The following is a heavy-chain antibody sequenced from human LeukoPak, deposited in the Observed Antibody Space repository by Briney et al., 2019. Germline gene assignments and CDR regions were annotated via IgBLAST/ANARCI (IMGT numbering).Heavy chain of an antibody. Sequence: SETLSLTCTVSGGSISSHYWSWIRQPPGKGLEWIGYIYYSGSTYYNPSLKSRVTISVDTSKNQFSLKLSSVTAADTAVYYCARRYSGYSSSWFRIWGQGTMVTVSS. V-gene: IGHV4-59*04. CDR1: GGSISSHY. J-gene: IGHJ3*02. CDR3: ARRYSGYSSSWFRI. CDR2: IYYSGST. D-gene: IGHD6-13*01.